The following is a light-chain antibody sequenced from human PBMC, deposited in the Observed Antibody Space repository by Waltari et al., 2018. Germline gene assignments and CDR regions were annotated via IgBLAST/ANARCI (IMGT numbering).Light chain of an antibody. CDR3: LLSYSGARWV. CDR2: DTS. Sequence: QAVVTQEPSLTVSPGGPVPLTCASSPVTVPSGHFPHWFEQKPGQAPRTLMYDTSNKHSWTPARFSGSLLGGKAALTLSGAQSEDEAEYHCLLSYSGARWVFGGGTRLTVL. J-gene: IGLJ3*02. V-gene: IGLV7-46*01. CDR1: PVTVPSGHF.